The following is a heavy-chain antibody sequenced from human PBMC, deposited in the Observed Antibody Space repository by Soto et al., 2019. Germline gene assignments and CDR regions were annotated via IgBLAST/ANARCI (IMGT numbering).Heavy chain of an antibody. Sequence: GGSLRLSCAASGFTFSSYGMHWVRQAPGKGLEWVAVIWYDGSNKYYADSVKGRFTISRDNSKNTLYLQMNSLRAEDTAVYYCARGGYYYDSSGSINPETDAFDIWGQGTMVT. CDR1: GFTFSSYG. CDR3: ARGGYYYDSSGSINPETDAFDI. V-gene: IGHV3-33*01. J-gene: IGHJ3*02. D-gene: IGHD3-22*01. CDR2: IWYDGSNK.